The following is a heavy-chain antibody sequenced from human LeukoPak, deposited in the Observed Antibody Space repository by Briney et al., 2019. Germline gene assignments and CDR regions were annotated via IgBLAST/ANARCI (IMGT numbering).Heavy chain of an antibody. Sequence: MSGGSLRLSCAASGFTFSSYSMNWVRQAPGKGLEWVSSISSSSSYIHYADSVKGRFTISRDNAKNSLYLQMNSLRAEDTAVYYCASIDSNDAFDVWGQGTMVTVSS. D-gene: IGHD3-9*01. CDR1: GFTFSSYS. CDR3: ASIDSNDAFDV. CDR2: ISSSSSYI. V-gene: IGHV3-21*01. J-gene: IGHJ3*01.